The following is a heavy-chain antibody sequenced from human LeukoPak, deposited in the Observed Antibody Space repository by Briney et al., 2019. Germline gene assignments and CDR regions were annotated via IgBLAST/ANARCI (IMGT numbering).Heavy chain of an antibody. Sequence: PGGSLRLSCAASGFTFSDYYMSWIRQAPGKGLEWVSYISSSGSNIYNADSVKGRFTVSRDNAKNSLYLQMNSLRAEDTAVYYCARGAVRGAAGRWFDPWGQGTLVTVSS. V-gene: IGHV3-11*01. D-gene: IGHD3-10*01. CDR3: ARGAVRGAAGRWFDP. CDR2: ISSSGSNI. J-gene: IGHJ5*02. CDR1: GFTFSDYY.